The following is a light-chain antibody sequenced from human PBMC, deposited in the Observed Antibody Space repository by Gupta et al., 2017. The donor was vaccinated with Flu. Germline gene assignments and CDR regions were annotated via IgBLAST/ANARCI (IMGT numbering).Light chain of an antibody. CDR2: KAS. Sequence: DIQMTQSPSTLSASVGDRVTITCRASQSISSWLAWYQQKPGKAPKLLIYKASSLESGVPSRFSGSGSGTEFTLTISSLQPDDFATYYCQHENSCSRTFGQGTKLEIK. CDR3: QHENSCSRT. J-gene: IGKJ2*01. V-gene: IGKV1-5*03. CDR1: QSISSW.